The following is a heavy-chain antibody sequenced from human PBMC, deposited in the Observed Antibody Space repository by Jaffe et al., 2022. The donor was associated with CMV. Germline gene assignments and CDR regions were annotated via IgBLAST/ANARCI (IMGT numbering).Heavy chain of an antibody. V-gene: IGHV3-48*03. CDR1: GFTFSSYE. D-gene: IGHD5-12*01. CDR2: ISSSGSTI. Sequence: EVQLVESGGGLVQPGGSLRLSCAASGFTFSSYEMNWVRQAPGKGLEWVSYISSSGSTIYYADSVKGRFTISRDNAKNSLYLQMNSLRAEDTAVYYCARDRAEVDGYNYSDYWGQGTLVTVSS. J-gene: IGHJ4*02. CDR3: ARDRAEVDGYNYSDY.